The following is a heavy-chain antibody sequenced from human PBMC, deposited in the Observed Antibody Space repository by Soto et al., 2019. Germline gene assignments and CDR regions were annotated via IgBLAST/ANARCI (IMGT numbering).Heavy chain of an antibody. J-gene: IGHJ4*02. V-gene: IGHV3-15*05. Sequence: DVQLEESGGGLVKPGGSLRLSCAASGFTFTKAWMSWVRQAPGKGLEWVGHIKSKTDGGATDYAAPVRGRFTISRDDSKNTFLLQINILKTGDTGVYYGTTERRYYYDSGGYGGQETLVTVS. CDR2: IKSKTDGGAT. D-gene: IGHD3-22*01. CDR3: TTERRYYYDSGGY. CDR1: GFTFTKAW.